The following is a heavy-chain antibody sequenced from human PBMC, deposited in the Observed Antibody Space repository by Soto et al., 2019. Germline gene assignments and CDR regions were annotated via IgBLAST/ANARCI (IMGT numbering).Heavy chain of an antibody. Sequence: QVQLVQSGAEVKKPGASVKVSCKASGYTFTSYAMHWVRQAPGQRLEWMGWINAGNGNTKYSQKFQGRVTITRDTSASTAYMELSSLRSEDTAVYYCARGGEVWFGESLTPLDYWGQGTLVTVSS. CDR3: ARGGEVWFGESLTPLDY. CDR1: GYTFTSYA. V-gene: IGHV1-3*01. CDR2: INAGNGNT. J-gene: IGHJ4*02. D-gene: IGHD3-10*01.